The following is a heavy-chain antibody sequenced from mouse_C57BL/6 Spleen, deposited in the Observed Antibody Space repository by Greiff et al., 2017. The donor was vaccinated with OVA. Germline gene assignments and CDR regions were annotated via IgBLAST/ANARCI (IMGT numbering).Heavy chain of an antibody. CDR3: ARGYAYFDY. V-gene: IGHV3-6*01. D-gene: IGHD6-5*01. Sequence: DVQLQESGPGLVKPSQSLSLTCSVTGYSITSGYYWNWIRQFPGNKLEWMGYIGYDGSNNYNPSLKNRISITRDTSKNQFFLKLNSVTTEDTATYYCARGYAYFDYWGQGTTLTVSS. J-gene: IGHJ2*01. CDR1: GYSITSGYY. CDR2: IGYDGSN.